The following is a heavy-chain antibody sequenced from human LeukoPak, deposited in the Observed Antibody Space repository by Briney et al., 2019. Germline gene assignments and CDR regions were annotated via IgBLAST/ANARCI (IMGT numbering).Heavy chain of an antibody. CDR1: GGSISSNGYY. Sequence: PSETLSLTCSVSGGSISSNGYYWGWIRQPPGKGLEWIGSIYYTGSTFDNPSLKSRVTISMDKSRNHLSPKLNSVTAADTAVYYCASNQWPSWYFDLWGRGTLVTVSA. D-gene: IGHD6-19*01. CDR3: ASNQWPSWYFDL. CDR2: IYYTGST. J-gene: IGHJ2*01. V-gene: IGHV4-39*07.